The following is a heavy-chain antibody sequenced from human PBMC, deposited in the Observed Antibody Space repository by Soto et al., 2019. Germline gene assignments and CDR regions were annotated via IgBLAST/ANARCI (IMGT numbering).Heavy chain of an antibody. CDR2: IKSKTDGGTT. V-gene: IGHV3-15*01. Sequence: PGGSLRLSCAASGFTFSNAWMSWVRQAPGKGLEWVGRIKSKTDGGTTDYAAPVKGRFTISRDDSKNTLYLQMNSLKTEDTAVYYCTTDCLLRGYYYYYGMDVWGQGTTVTVSS. J-gene: IGHJ6*02. CDR3: TTDCLLRGYYYYYGMDV. CDR1: GFTFSNAW.